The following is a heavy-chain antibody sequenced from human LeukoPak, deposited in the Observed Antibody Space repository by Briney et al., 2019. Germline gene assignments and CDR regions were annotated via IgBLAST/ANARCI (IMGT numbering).Heavy chain of an antibody. CDR1: GFTFDDYT. D-gene: IGHD6-13*01. Sequence: QTGGSLRLSCAASGFTFDDYTMHWVRQAPGKGLEWVSLISWDGGSTYYADSVKGRFTISRDNSKNSLYLQMNSLRTEDTALYYCAKDPTNTLAAAAFDYWGQGTLVTVSS. CDR3: AKDPTNTLAAAAFDY. V-gene: IGHV3-43*01. CDR2: ISWDGGST. J-gene: IGHJ4*02.